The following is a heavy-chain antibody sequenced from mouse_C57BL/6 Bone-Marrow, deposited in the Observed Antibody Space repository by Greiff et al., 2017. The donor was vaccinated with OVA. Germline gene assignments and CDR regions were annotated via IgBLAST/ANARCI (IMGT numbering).Heavy chain of an antibody. V-gene: IGHV7-3*01. D-gene: IGHD2-1*01. CDR1: GFTFTDYY. CDR3: ARRGGYGNTFFDY. CDR2: IRNKANGYTT. Sequence: EVMLVESGGGLVQPGGSLSLSCAASGFTFTDYYMSWVRQPPGKALEWLGFIRNKANGYTTEYSASVKGRFTISIYNSQSILYLQMNALRSEDSATYYCARRGGYGNTFFDYWGPGTTLTVSS. J-gene: IGHJ2*01.